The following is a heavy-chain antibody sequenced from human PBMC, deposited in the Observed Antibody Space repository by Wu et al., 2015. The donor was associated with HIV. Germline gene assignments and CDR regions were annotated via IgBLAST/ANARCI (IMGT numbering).Heavy chain of an antibody. D-gene: IGHD3-3*02. V-gene: IGHV1-2*02. Sequence: QVQLVQSGAEVKKPGASVKVSCKASGYTFTGNYMHWVRQAPGQGLEWMGWMNANSGGTKYAQKFQGRVTMTRDTSINTVYMVLTSLKSNDTALYYCARDWQFHVIFDDYYIDVWGEGTTVIVSS. CDR2: MNANSGGT. J-gene: IGHJ6*03. CDR3: ARDWQFHVIFDDYYIDV. CDR1: GYTFTGNY.